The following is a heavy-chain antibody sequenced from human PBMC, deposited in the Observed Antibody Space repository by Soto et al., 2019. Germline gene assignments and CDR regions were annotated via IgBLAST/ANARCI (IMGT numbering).Heavy chain of an antibody. CDR1: GFTVSSNY. D-gene: IGHD3-10*01. CDR2: IYSGGST. Sequence: GGSLRLSCAASGFTVSSNYMSWDRQAPGKGLEWVSVIYSGGSTYYADSVKGRFTISRDNSKNTLYLQMNSLRAEDTAVYYCASLRGYYYGMDVWGQGTTVTVSS. CDR3: ASLRGYYYGMDV. J-gene: IGHJ6*02. V-gene: IGHV3-53*01.